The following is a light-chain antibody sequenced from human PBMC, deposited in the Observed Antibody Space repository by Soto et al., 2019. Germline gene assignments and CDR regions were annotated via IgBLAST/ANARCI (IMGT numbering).Light chain of an antibody. CDR2: EVN. J-gene: IGLJ2*01. V-gene: IGLV2-8*01. Sequence: QSALTQPPSASGSPGQSVNISCTGTSRDVGGYDYVSWYQQHPGKAPKLTIYEVNKRPSGVPDRAHGSKSGKTASLTVTGLQALDEDDYYCSSYAGSNNLLFGGGTKL. CDR3: SSYAGSNNLL. CDR1: SRDVGGYDY.